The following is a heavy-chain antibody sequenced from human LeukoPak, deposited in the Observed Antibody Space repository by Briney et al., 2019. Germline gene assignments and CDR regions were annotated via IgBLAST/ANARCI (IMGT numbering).Heavy chain of an antibody. V-gene: IGHV1-18*01. J-gene: IGHJ4*02. CDR1: GYTFTSYG. CDR3: ARDNPYYYGSGSYGDY. D-gene: IGHD3-10*01. CDR2: ISAYNGNT. Sequence: ASVKVSCKASGYTFTSYGISWVRQAPGQGLEWMGWISAYNGNTNYAQKLQGRVTMTTDTSTSTAYMGLRSLRSDDTAVYYCARDNPYYYGSGSYGDYWGQGTLVTVSS.